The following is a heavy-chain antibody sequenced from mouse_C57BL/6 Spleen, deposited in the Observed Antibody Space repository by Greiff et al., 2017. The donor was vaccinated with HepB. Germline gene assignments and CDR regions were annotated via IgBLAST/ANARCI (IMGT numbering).Heavy chain of an antibody. V-gene: IGHV1-26*01. Sequence: EVQLQQSGPELVKPGASVKISCKASGYTFTDYYMNWVKQSHGKSLEWIGDINPNNGGTSYNQKFKGKATLTVDKSSSTAYMELRSLTSEDSAVYYCAREGTMVTTGDYFDYWGQGTTLTVSS. CDR2: INPNNGGT. D-gene: IGHD2-2*01. J-gene: IGHJ2*01. CDR3: AREGTMVTTGDYFDY. CDR1: GYTFTDYY.